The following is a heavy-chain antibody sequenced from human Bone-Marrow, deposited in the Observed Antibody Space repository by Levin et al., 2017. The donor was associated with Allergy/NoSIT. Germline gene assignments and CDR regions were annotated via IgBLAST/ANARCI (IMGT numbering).Heavy chain of an antibody. CDR2: FITILGTV. CDR3: ARDNPSSYGSGSYLAPFDS. V-gene: IGHV1-69*08. CDR1: GGTFNNYL. Sequence: SVKVSCKASGGTFNNYLISWLRQAPGQGLEWMGRFITILGTVNYAQKFEGRVTITADKSTGTAYMELSSLRSEDTAIYYCARDNPSSYGSGSYLAPFDSWGQGTLVTVSS. D-gene: IGHD3-10*01. J-gene: IGHJ4*02.